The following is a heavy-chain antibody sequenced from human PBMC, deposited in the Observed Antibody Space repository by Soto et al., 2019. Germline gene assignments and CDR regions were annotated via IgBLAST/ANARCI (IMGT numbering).Heavy chain of an antibody. Sequence: PSETLSLTCAVYGGSFSGYYWSWIRQPPGKGLEWIGEINHSGSTNYNPSLKSRVTISVDTSKNQFSLKLSSVTAADTAVYYCARGFYYGSGSYGSRNYYYYMDFWGKGTTVTVSS. CDR3: ARGFYYGSGSYGSRNYYYYMDF. CDR1: GGSFSGYY. J-gene: IGHJ6*03. V-gene: IGHV4-34*01. D-gene: IGHD3-10*01. CDR2: INHSGST.